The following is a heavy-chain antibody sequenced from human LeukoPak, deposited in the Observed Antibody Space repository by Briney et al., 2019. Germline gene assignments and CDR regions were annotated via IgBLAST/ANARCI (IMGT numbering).Heavy chain of an antibody. Sequence: ASVKVSCKASGYTFTGYYMHWVRQAPGQGLEWMGWINPNSGGTNYAQKFQGRVTMTRDTSISTAYMELSRLRSDDTAVYYCAREFVVVPAAYDYWGQGTLVTVSS. CDR1: GYTFTGYY. CDR3: AREFVVVPAAYDY. J-gene: IGHJ4*02. D-gene: IGHD2-2*01. CDR2: INPNSGGT. V-gene: IGHV1-2*02.